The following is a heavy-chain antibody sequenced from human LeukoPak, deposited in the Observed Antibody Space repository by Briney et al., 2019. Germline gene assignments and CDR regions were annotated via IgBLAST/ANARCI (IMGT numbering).Heavy chain of an antibody. J-gene: IGHJ3*02. Sequence: SETLSLTCTVSGGSISSGDYYWSWIRQPPGKDLEWIGYIYYSGSTYYNPSLKSRVTISVDTSKNQFSLKLSSVTAADTAVYYCARVLTGLGDAFDIWGQGTMVTVSS. V-gene: IGHV4-30-4*08. D-gene: IGHD1-20*01. CDR3: ARVLTGLGDAFDI. CDR2: IYYSGST. CDR1: GGSISSGDYY.